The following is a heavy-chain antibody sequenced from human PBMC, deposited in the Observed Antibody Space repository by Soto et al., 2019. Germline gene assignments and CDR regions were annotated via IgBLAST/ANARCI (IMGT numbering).Heavy chain of an antibody. J-gene: IGHJ6*02. D-gene: IGHD6-13*01. CDR3: ARLSSSWPYYYYGMDV. CDR2: IYYSGST. V-gene: IGHV4-39*01. Sequence: KPSETLSLTCTVSGGSISSSSYYWGWIRQPPGKGLEWIGSIYYSGSTYYNPSLKSRVTISVDTSKNQFSLKLSSVTAADTAVYYXARLSSSWPYYYYGMDVWGQGTTVTVSS. CDR1: GGSISSSSYY.